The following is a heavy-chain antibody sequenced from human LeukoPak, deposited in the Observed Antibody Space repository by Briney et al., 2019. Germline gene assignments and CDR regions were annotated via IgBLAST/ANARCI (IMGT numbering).Heavy chain of an antibody. V-gene: IGHV3-23*01. J-gene: IGHJ3*02. CDR2: ISATGGNT. CDR1: GFTFSNYA. D-gene: IGHD1-26*01. CDR3: AKAGWYSAKHQATYDDAIDI. Sequence: GGSLRLSCAASGFTFSNYAMSWVRQAPGKGLGWVSSISATGGNTYYTDSVKGRFTISRDNSKNTLYLQMNSLRAEDTALFYCAKAGWYSAKHQATYDDAIDIWGQGTMVTVSS.